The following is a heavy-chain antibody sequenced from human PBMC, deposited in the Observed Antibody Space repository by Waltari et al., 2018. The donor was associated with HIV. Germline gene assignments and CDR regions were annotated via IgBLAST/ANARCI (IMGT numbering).Heavy chain of an antibody. CDR1: GYTLTELS. CDR2: FDPEDDET. CDR3: ATGGGTTSIQLYDLDV. Sequence: QVQLIQSGAEVKKPGASVKVSCKVFGYTLTELSMHWVRQAPGKGLEWMGGFDPEDDETIYAQKFQVRVTMTEDTSTDSAYMELSSLTSEDTAVYYCATGGGTTSIQLYDLDVWGQGTTVTVSS. D-gene: IGHD1-26*01. J-gene: IGHJ6*02. V-gene: IGHV1-24*01.